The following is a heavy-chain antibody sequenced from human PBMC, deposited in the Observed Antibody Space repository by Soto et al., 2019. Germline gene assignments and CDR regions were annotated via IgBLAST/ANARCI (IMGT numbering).Heavy chain of an antibody. V-gene: IGHV4-34*01. CDR3: ARNPRSSSCYFNIYYYYGMDV. J-gene: IGHJ6*02. Sequence: SETLSLTCAVYGGSFSGYYWSWIRQPPGQGLEWIGEINHSGSTNYNPSLKSRVTISVDTSKNQFSLKLSSVTAADTAVYYCARNPRSSSCYFNIYYYYGMDVWGQGTTVTVSS. CDR2: INHSGST. CDR1: GGSFSGYY. D-gene: IGHD6-13*01.